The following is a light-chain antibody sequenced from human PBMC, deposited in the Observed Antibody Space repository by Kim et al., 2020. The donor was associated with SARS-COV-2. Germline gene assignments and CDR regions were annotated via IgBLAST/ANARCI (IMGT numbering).Light chain of an antibody. V-gene: IGKV4-1*01. J-gene: IGKJ2*01. CDR3: QQYYTSPFT. Sequence: DIVMTQSPDSPAVSLGERATINCKSSQSVLSDSNNKNYLAWYQQKPGQPPKLLIYWASTRETGVPDRFSGSGSGTDFTLNISSLQAEDVAVYYCQQYYTSPFTFGPGTKLEI. CDR1: QSVLSDSNNKNY. CDR2: WAS.